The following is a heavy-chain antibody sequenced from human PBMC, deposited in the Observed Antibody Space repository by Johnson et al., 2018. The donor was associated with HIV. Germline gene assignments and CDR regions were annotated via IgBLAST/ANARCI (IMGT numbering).Heavy chain of an antibody. D-gene: IGHD5-24*01. CDR2: MSSDASSP. J-gene: IGHJ3*02. CDR1: GLAFSTYW. V-gene: IGHV3-74*01. Sequence: VQLVESGGGLVQPGGSLRLSCAASGLAFSTYWRHWVRQAPGKRLVWVSLMSSDASSPCYPDSLKGRFTISRDNAKNTLYLKMNSLRAEDTAVYYCARAQLLADDVFNMWGQGTMVTVSS. CDR3: ARAQLLADDVFNM.